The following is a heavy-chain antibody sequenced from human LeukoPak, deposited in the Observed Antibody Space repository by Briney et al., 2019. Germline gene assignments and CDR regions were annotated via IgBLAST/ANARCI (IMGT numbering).Heavy chain of an antibody. CDR2: ISGSGGGT. CDR3: AKVVGTGTTPTDY. Sequence: GGSLRLSCAASGFTFNSYAMSWVRQAPEKGLEWVATISGSGGGTYYADSVKGRFTISRDNSKNTLSLQMNSLRAEDTALYYCAKVVGTGTTPTDYWGQGTLVTVSS. CDR1: GFTFNSYA. J-gene: IGHJ4*02. D-gene: IGHD1-1*01. V-gene: IGHV3-23*01.